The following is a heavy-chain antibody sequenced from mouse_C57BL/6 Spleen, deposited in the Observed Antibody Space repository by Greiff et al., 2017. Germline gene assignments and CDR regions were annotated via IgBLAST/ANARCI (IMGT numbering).Heavy chain of an antibody. J-gene: IGHJ2*01. Sequence: QLQQSGPELVKPGASVKISCKASGYAFSSSWMNWVKQRPGKGLEWIGRIYPGDGDTNYNGKFKGKATLTADKSSSTAYMQLSSLTSEDSAVYFCARSGDARGYWGQGTTLTVSS. CDR1: GYAFSSSW. V-gene: IGHV1-82*01. CDR3: ARSGDARGY. CDR2: IYPGDGDT.